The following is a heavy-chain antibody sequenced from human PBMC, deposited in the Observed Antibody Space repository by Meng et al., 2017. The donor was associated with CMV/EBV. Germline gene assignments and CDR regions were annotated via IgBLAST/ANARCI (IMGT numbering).Heavy chain of an antibody. D-gene: IGHD5-12*01. Sequence: GGSLRLSCAASGFTFTYYVMHWVRQSPGKGLEHVAAVHTNGGSTYYADSVKGRFTISRDNSKNTVYLQMGSLRAGDTAVYYCARDGRYSGYDTAYFDYWGQGTLVTVSS. J-gene: IGHJ4*02. V-gene: IGHV3-64*02. CDR3: ARDGRYSGYDTAYFDY. CDR1: GFTFTYYV. CDR2: VHTNGGST.